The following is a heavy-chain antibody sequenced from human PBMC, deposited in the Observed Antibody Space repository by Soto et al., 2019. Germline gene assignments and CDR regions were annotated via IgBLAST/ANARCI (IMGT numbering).Heavy chain of an antibody. CDR3: AKILPQVAVAFDY. CDR2: IRSKTDGGST. CDR1: GFTRSNAW. J-gene: IGHJ4*02. D-gene: IGHD6-19*01. V-gene: IGHV3-15*01. Sequence: PGGSLRLSCAVSGFTRSNAWMSWVRQAPGKGLEWIGRIRSKTDGGSTYYADSVKGRFTISRDNSKNTLYLQMNSLRAEDTAVYYCAKILPQVAVAFDYWGQGTLVTVSS.